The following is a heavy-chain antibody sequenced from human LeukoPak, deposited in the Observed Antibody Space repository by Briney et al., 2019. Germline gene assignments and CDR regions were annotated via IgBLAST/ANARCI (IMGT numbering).Heavy chain of an antibody. V-gene: IGHV3-23*01. CDR2: ITGSGINT. D-gene: IGHD2-21*01. Sequence: SGGSLRLSCAASGFTFSDYGMTWVRQTPGNGLEWVSSITGSGINTYYVDSVKGRFVISRDNSKTTLYLQMNSLRAEDTAVYYCAKGLRIPSNWGQGIMVTVSS. CDR3: AKGLRIPSN. J-gene: IGHJ4*02. CDR1: GFTFSDYG.